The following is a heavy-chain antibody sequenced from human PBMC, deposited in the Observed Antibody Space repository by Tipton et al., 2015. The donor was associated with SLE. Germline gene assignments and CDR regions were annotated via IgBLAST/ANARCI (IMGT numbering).Heavy chain of an antibody. D-gene: IGHD7-27*01. Sequence: TLSLTCTVSGGSISSYYWSWIRQPPGKGLGWIGYIYTSGSTNYNPSLKSRVTISVDTSKNQFSLKLSSVTAADTAVYYCSRGDWGSPWGQGTLVTVSS. V-gene: IGHV4-4*08. CDR1: GGSISSYY. CDR2: IYTSGST. J-gene: IGHJ5*02. CDR3: SRGDWGSP.